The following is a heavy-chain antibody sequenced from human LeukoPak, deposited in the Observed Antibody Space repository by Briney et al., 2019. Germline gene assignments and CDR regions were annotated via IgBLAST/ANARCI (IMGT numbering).Heavy chain of an antibody. J-gene: IGHJ1*01. CDR2: ISGDGSST. CDR1: EFTFDHFA. Sequence: GGSLRLSCASSEFTFDHFAMHWGRQAPGKGLEWVSLISGDGSSTYYADSLKGRFTISRDNSKNSLYLQMSSPTAEDTSWYYCSKDMGYYYGSGKPADWGQGTLVTVSS. V-gene: IGHV3-43*02. D-gene: IGHD3-10*01. CDR3: SKDMGYYYGSGKPAD.